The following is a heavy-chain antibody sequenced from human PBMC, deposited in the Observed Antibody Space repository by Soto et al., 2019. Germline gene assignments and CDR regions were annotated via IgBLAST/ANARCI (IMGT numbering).Heavy chain of an antibody. V-gene: IGHV1-18*04. Sequence: QVQLVQSGAEVKKPGASVKVSCKASGYTFTSYGISWVRQAPGQGLEWMGWISAYNCNTNYAHKLQGRDTITTDTATDTPYMELRSLRSDDTAVYYCERRSGIAVSAYWGQRTLVTVAS. CDR2: ISAYNCNT. CDR1: GYTFTSYG. D-gene: IGHD6-19*01. J-gene: IGHJ4*02. CDR3: ERRSGIAVSAY.